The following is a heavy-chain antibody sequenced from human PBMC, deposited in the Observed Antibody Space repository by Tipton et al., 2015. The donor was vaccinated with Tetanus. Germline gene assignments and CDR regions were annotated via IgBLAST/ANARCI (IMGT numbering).Heavy chain of an antibody. CDR2: ISSSGRT. CDR3: ARGVWFGPGPKYYFDY. CDR1: GGSISSYY. D-gene: IGHD3-10*01. J-gene: IGHJ4*02. Sequence: TLSLTCTVSGGSISSYYWSWIRQSPGKGLEWIAYISSSGRTNYNPSLKSRVTMSLDTSKTQFSLRLSSVTAADTAVYFCARGVWFGPGPKYYFDYWGQGTLVTVSS. V-gene: IGHV4-59*12.